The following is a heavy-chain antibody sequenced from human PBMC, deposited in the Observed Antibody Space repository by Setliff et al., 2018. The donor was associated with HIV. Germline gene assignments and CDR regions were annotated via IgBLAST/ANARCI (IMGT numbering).Heavy chain of an antibody. CDR3: ARDRLNDYGSGAYYGMDV. V-gene: IGHV4-61*02. CDR2: IYTSGST. Sequence: SETLSLTCTVSGGSISSGSYYWSWIRQPAGKGLEWIGRIYTSGSTNYNPSLKSRVTISVDTSKNQFSLKLRSVTAADTAVYYCARDRLNDYGSGAYYGMDVWGQGTTVTVSS. J-gene: IGHJ6*02. CDR1: GGSISSGSYY. D-gene: IGHD3-10*01.